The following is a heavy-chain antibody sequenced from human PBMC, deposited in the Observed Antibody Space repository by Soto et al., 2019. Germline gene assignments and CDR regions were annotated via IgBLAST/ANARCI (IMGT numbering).Heavy chain of an antibody. D-gene: IGHD7-27*01. J-gene: IGHJ3*01. CDR3: VKRGRNWGAFHF. CDR1: GFILNNYA. CDR2: IGGTDGDSDGVP. V-gene: IGHV3-23*01. Sequence: VQLLESGGDLVQSGGSLRLSCVASGFILNNYAMSWVRQAPGKGMEWVSTIGGTDGDSDGVPWYEDSVRGRFTLSRGSSANPLFLHMGNLIAEDSALYYCVKRGRNWGAFHFWGQGTTVVVSS.